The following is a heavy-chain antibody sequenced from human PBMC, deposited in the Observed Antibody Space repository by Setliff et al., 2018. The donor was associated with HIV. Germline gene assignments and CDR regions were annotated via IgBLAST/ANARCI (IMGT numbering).Heavy chain of an antibody. CDR1: GFTFSSYG. J-gene: IGHJ4*02. Sequence: GGSLRLSCAASGFTFSSYGMHWVRQAPGKGLEWVAFIRYDGSYRYYVDSVKGRFTISRDNAKNSLYLQMNSLRAEDTAVYYCATIVESSGYHGGNYFDFWGRGSLVTVSS. V-gene: IGHV3-30*02. CDR3: ATIVESSGYHGGNYFDF. D-gene: IGHD3-22*01. CDR2: IRYDGSYR.